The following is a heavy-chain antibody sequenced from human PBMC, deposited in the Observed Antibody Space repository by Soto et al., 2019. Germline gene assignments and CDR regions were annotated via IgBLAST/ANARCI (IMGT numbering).Heavy chain of an antibody. J-gene: IGHJ4*02. D-gene: IGHD3-3*01. V-gene: IGHV1-69*06. CDR1: GGTSTRYA. CDR2: IVPMFGTS. CDR3: NRGSEYDFWSGYL. Sequence: QERLVQSGAEVRKPGSSVKVSCKVTGGTSTRYAINWVRQAPGQGLEWMGGIVPMFGTSKYAQKFQGRVKSTADTSTNIAYMELRSLRSEDTAVYYCNRGSEYDFWSGYLWGQGTLVSVSS.